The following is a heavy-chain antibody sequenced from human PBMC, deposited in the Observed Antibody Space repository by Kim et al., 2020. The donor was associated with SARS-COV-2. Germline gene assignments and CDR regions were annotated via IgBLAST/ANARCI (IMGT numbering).Heavy chain of an antibody. J-gene: IGHJ4*02. CDR2: IYYSGST. D-gene: IGHD3-22*01. V-gene: IGHV4-39*01. CDR1: GGSISSSSYY. Sequence: SETLSLTCTVSGGSISSSSYYWGWIRQPPGKGLEWIGSIYYSGSTYYNPSLKSRVTISVDTSKNQFSLKLSSVTAADTAVYYCARHFYDSSCYYGFDYWCQGTLFPVSS. CDR3: ARHFYDSSCYYGFDY.